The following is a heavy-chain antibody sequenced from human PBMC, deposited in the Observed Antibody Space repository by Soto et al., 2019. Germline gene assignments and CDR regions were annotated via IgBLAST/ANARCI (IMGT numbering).Heavy chain of an antibody. CDR1: GGSISSGGYY. V-gene: IGHV4-31*03. Sequence: QVQLQESGPGLVKPSQTLSLTCTVSGGSISSGGYYWSWIRQHPGKGLEWIGYIYYSGSTYYNPSLKSRVTISVDTSKNQFSLKLSSVTAADTAVYYCAREGIAAPTRRGFDAFDIWGQGTMVTVSS. D-gene: IGHD6-13*01. CDR3: AREGIAAPTRRGFDAFDI. J-gene: IGHJ3*02. CDR2: IYYSGST.